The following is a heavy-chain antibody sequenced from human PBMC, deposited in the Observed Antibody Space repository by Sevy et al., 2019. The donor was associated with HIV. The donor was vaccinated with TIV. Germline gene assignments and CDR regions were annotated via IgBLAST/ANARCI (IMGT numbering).Heavy chain of an antibody. J-gene: IGHJ4*02. CDR3: GTGFFLIKGEYYDCCGYYLHY. D-gene: IGHD3-22*01. Sequence: ASVKVSCKVSGYIFTELSMHWVRQAPGKGLEWMGGFDPEDGETIYAQKFQGRVTMTEDTSTDTAYMDLSSLRSEDTARYYCGTGFFLIKGEYYDCCGYYLHYWGQGTLVTVSS. V-gene: IGHV1-24*01. CDR2: FDPEDGET. CDR1: GYIFTELS.